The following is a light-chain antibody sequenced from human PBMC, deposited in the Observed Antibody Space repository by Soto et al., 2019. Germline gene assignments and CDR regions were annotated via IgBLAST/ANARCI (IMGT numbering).Light chain of an antibody. CDR1: QDITKY. Sequence: DIQLTQSPSFLSASIGDSVSLSCRASQDITKYLAWFHQKPGRAPKLLIYSASTLHVGVPARFSGGESGTEFTLTINSLQAEDFATYYCQQVDRPPLTFGGGTKVEIK. CDR3: QQVDRPPLT. J-gene: IGKJ4*01. V-gene: IGKV1-9*01. CDR2: SAS.